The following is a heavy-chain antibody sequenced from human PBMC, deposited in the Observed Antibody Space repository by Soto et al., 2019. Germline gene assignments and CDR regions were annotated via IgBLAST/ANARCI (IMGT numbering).Heavy chain of an antibody. Sequence: QVQLVQSGAEEKKPGASVKVSCKASGYTFTSYAMHWVRQAPGQRLEWMGWINAGNGNTKYSQKFQGRVTITRHTSARTADMELSSLRSEDTAVYYCARSIVVVTALDYWGQGTLVTVSS. D-gene: IGHD2-21*02. V-gene: IGHV1-3*05. CDR2: INAGNGNT. J-gene: IGHJ4*02. CDR3: ARSIVVVTALDY. CDR1: GYTFTSYA.